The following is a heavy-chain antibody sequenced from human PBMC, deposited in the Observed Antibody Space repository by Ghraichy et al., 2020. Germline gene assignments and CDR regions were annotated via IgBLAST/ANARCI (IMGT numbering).Heavy chain of an antibody. CDR3: SRGGGAGTPVLYHMDV. D-gene: IGHD6-19*01. CDR1: GLMFGPNT. Sequence: GSLRLSCVASGLMFGPNTMNWVRQAPWKGLEWVSSISSSTRYVYYADSVKGRFTISRDNAQNSLYLQMNSLRVEDTAVYYCSRGGGAGTPVLYHMDVWGRGTTVTVSS. V-gene: IGHV3-21*01. J-gene: IGHJ6*02. CDR2: ISSSTRYV.